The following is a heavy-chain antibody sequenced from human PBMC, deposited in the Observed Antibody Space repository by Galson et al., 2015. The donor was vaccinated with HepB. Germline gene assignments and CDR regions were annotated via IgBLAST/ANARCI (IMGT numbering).Heavy chain of an antibody. CDR3: ARSDYDILTGHADY. D-gene: IGHD3-9*01. CDR2: ISSSSSYI. Sequence: SLRLSCAASGFTFSSYSMNWVRQAPGKGLEWVSSISSSSSYIYYADSVKGRFTISRDNAKNSLYLQMNSLRAEDTAVYYCARSDYDILTGHADYWGQGTLVTVSS. J-gene: IGHJ4*02. V-gene: IGHV3-21*01. CDR1: GFTFSSYS.